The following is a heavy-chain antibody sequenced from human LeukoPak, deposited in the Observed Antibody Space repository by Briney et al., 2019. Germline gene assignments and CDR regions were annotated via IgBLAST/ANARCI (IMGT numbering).Heavy chain of an antibody. Sequence: SETLSLTCTVSGGSISSSSYYWGWIRQPPGKGLGWIGSIYYSGSTYYNPSLKSRVTISVDTSKNQFSLKLSSVTAADTAVYYCARRKDYPTTNWFDPWGQGTLVTVSS. D-gene: IGHD1-14*01. CDR2: IYYSGST. CDR1: GGSISSSSYY. V-gene: IGHV4-39*01. CDR3: ARRKDYPTTNWFDP. J-gene: IGHJ5*02.